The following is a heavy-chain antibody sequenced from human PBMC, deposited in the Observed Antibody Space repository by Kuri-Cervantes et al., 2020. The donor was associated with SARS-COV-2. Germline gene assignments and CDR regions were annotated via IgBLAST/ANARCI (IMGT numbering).Heavy chain of an antibody. Sequence: GESLKISCAASGFTFSSYAMHWVRQAPGKGLEWVSYISSNSNTIYYADSVKGRFTISRDNAKNSLYLQMNSLRVEDTAVYYCARDRRGDYWGQGTLVTVSS. CDR2: ISSNSNTI. D-gene: IGHD3-10*01. V-gene: IGHV3-48*01. CDR1: GFTFSSYA. J-gene: IGHJ4*02. CDR3: ARDRRGDY.